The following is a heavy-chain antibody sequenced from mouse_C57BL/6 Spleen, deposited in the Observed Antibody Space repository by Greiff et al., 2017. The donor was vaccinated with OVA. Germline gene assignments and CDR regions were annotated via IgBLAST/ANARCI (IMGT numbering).Heavy chain of an antibody. CDR3: ARDTDYYGSSFYWYFDV. CDR1: GYSITSGYY. D-gene: IGHD1-1*01. J-gene: IGHJ1*03. CDR2: ISYDGSN. Sequence: DVKLQESGPGLVKPSQSLSLTCSVTGYSITSGYYWNWIRQFPGNKLEWMGYISYDGSNNYNPSLKNRISITRDTSKNQFFLKLNSVTTEDTATYYCARDTDYYGSSFYWYFDVWGTGTTVTVSS. V-gene: IGHV3-6*01.